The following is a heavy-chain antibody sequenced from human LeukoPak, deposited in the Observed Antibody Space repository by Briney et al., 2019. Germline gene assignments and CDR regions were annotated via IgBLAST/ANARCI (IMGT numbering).Heavy chain of an antibody. CDR3: ARVESWEHSGSSQDAIDI. CDR1: GYTYSSYG. CDR2: ISAYNGDT. D-gene: IGHD1-26*01. V-gene: IGHV1-18*01. Sequence: ASVKVSCKASGYTYSSYGISWVRQTPGQGLEWMGWISAYNGDTHYAQKFQGRVTMTTETSTSTAYMELRSLRSEDTAVYYRARVESWEHSGSSQDAIDIWGQGTMVTVSS. J-gene: IGHJ3*02.